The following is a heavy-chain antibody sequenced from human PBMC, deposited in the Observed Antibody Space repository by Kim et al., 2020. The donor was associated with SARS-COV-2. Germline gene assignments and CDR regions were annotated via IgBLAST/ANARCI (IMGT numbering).Heavy chain of an antibody. CDR1: GITFSSYA. J-gene: IGHJ4*02. D-gene: IGHD6-13*01. CDR3: ASLGGSTWYLDY. Sequence: GGSLRLSCAASGITFSSYAMSWVRQAPGKGLEWVSATFGSGDSTYYADSVKGRFTISRDNSRNTLYLQMNSLRAEDTAVYYCASLGGSTWYLDYWGQGTLVTVSS. CDR2: TFGSGDST. V-gene: IGHV3-23*01.